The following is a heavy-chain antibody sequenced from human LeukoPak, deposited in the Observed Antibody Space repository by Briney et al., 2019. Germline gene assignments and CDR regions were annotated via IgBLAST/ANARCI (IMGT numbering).Heavy chain of an antibody. D-gene: IGHD3-10*01. CDR3: ARSNREFASGSGDY. Sequence: GGSLRLSCAASGFTFSNYWMSWVRQAPGKGLEWVANIEQDGNEKYYVDSVKGRFTISRDNAKNSLYLQMHSLRAEDTAVYYCARSNREFASGSGDYWGQGTLVTVSS. CDR2: IEQDGNEK. CDR1: GFTFSNYW. J-gene: IGHJ4*02. V-gene: IGHV3-7*05.